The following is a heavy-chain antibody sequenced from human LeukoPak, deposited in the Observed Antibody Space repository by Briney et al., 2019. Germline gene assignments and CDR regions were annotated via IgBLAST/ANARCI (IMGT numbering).Heavy chain of an antibody. D-gene: IGHD1-1*01. CDR3: AIAQSWDELFDS. V-gene: IGHV3-53*01. CDR1: GIAVTGNY. J-gene: IGHJ4*02. Sequence: GGSLTLSCAASGIAVTGNYMSWVRQPPGKGLEWVAFISINTDTFYADSVRGRFTISRDSSMNTLFLQMNSLRDEDSAVYYCAIAQSWDELFDSWGQGTLVTVSS. CDR2: ISINTDT.